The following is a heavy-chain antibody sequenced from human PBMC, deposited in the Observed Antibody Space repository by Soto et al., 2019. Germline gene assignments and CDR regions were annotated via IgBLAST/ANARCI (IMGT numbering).Heavy chain of an antibody. CDR1: GFTFSSYS. D-gene: IGHD2-8*01. V-gene: IGHV3-48*01. J-gene: IGHJ6*03. CDR2: ISSSSSTI. CDR3: ARDKRFRPVLMVYAYYYYMDV. Sequence: GGSLRLSCAASGFTFSSYSMNWVRQAPGKGLEWVSYISSSSSTIYYADSVKGRFTISRDNAKNSLYLQMNSLRAEDTAVYYCARDKRFRPVLMVYAYYYYMDVWGKGTTVTVSS.